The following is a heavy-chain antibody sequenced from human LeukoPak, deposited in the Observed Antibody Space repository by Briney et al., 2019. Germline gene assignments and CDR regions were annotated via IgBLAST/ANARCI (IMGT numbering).Heavy chain of an antibody. CDR2: INPNSGDT. J-gene: IGHJ4*02. Sequence: GASVKVPCKASGHTFSDYYLHWVRQAPGQGLEWMGWINPNSGDTNSTQKFQGRVTMTRGTSSSLSYMELRSLTVDDTAVYYCARIVLPGRPKTSYESWGQGTLVTVSS. CDR3: ARIVLPGRPKTSYES. D-gene: IGHD2-21*01. CDR1: GHTFSDYY. V-gene: IGHV1-2*02.